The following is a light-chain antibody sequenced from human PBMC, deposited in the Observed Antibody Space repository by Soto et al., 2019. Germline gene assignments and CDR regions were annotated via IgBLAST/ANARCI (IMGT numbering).Light chain of an antibody. Sequence: EMVMTQSPATLSVSPGERATLSCRASQSVSSSYLAWYQQKPGQAPRLLIYGASSRATGIPDRFSGSGSGTDFTLTISRLEPEDFAVYYCQQYGSSLWTFGQGTKVDIK. CDR2: GAS. J-gene: IGKJ1*01. CDR1: QSVSSSY. V-gene: IGKV3-20*01. CDR3: QQYGSSLWT.